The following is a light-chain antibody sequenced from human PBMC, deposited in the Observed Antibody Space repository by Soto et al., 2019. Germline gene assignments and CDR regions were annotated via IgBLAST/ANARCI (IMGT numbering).Light chain of an antibody. J-gene: IGKJ5*01. V-gene: IGKV1-39*01. Sequence: DIQMTQSPSSLSASVGDRVTITCRASQMISSYLNWYQQKPGIAPKLLIHAASSLQSGVPSRFSGSGSGTDFTLTISSLQPEDFATYFCQQSYSTPITFGQGTRLEIK. CDR3: QQSYSTPIT. CDR1: QMISSY. CDR2: AAS.